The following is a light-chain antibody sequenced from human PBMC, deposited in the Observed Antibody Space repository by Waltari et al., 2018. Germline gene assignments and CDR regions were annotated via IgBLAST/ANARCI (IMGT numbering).Light chain of an antibody. CDR2: RVS. CDR3: MQGTHWPYT. CDR1: QSLVHSDGNTH. Sequence: VVMTQSPLSLPVTLGQPASIPCKSSQSLVHSDGNTHLNWFQQRPGQSPRRLIYRVSNRDSGVPDRFSGSGSGTDFTLKISRVEAEDVGVYYCMQGTHWPYTFGQGTKLDIK. V-gene: IGKV2-30*02. J-gene: IGKJ2*01.